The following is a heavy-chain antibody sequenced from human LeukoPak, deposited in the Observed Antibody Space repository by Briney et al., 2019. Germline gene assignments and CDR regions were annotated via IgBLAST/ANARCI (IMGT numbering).Heavy chain of an antibody. Sequence: SETLSLTCTVSGGSMSNYYWSWIRQPAGKELEWIGRIYAGGSTTYHPSLKSRVTMSVDTSNNQCSLSLSSVTAADTAVYYCARANDYVGVWGQGTTVTVSS. CDR2: IYAGGST. CDR3: ARANDYVGV. D-gene: IGHD3-16*01. V-gene: IGHV4-4*07. CDR1: GGSMSNYY. J-gene: IGHJ6*02.